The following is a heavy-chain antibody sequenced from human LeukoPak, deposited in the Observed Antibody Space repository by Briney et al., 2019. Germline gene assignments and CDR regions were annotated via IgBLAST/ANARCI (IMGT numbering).Heavy chain of an antibody. Sequence: GASVKVSCKASGYTFTSYAVHWVRQAPGQRLEWMGWVSAGNGNTKYSQKFQGRVTITRDTSASTAYMELSSLRSEDTAVYYCARGITFGGVIVMWGPRRGHNFDYWGQGTLVTVSS. CDR1: GYTFTSYA. CDR2: VSAGNGNT. J-gene: IGHJ4*02. CDR3: ARGITFGGVIVMWGPRRGHNFDY. D-gene: IGHD3-16*02. V-gene: IGHV1-3*01.